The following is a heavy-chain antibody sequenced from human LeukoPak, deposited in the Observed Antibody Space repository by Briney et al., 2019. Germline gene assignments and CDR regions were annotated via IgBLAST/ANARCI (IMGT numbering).Heavy chain of an antibody. CDR1: GYTFTGYY. CDR2: SNPNSCGT. Sequence: ASVKVSCKASGYTFTGYYMHWVRQAPGQGLEWMGRSNPNSCGTNYAQKFQGRVTMTRDASISTAYMELSRLRSDDTAVYYCARAKGVVAAAGTTYNYWGQGTLVTVSS. D-gene: IGHD6-13*01. J-gene: IGHJ4*02. V-gene: IGHV1-2*06. CDR3: ARAKGVVAAAGTTYNY.